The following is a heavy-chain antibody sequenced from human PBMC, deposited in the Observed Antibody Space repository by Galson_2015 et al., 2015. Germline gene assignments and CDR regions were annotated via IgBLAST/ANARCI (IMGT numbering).Heavy chain of an antibody. CDR2: IRSETYGGGT. D-gene: IGHD1-20*01. J-gene: IGHJ4*02. CDR1: GFTFGDYD. V-gene: IGHV3-49*03. CDR3: AREPTYNSAYGHADY. Sequence: SLRLSCATSGFTFGDYDMSWFRQAPGKGPEWVGSIRSETYGGGTQHAASLKGRFTISRDDSKNTVYLQMSSLRTEDTAVYFCAREPTYNSAYGHADYWGQGTLLTFSS.